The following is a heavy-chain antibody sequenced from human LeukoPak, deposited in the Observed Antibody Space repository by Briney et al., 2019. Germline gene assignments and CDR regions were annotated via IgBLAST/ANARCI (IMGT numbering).Heavy chain of an antibody. V-gene: IGHV3-23*01. J-gene: IGHJ3*02. CDR2: IAGSGDST. D-gene: IGHD2-21*02. Sequence: GGSLRLSCAVSGFTFSNYAMSWVRQVPGKGLEWVSGIAGSGDSTYYADSVKGRFTISRDNSKNTLYLQMYTLRAEDTALYYCATPAYCGGDCYSTYAFDIWGQGTMATVSS. CDR3: ATPAYCGGDCYSTYAFDI. CDR1: GFTFSNYA.